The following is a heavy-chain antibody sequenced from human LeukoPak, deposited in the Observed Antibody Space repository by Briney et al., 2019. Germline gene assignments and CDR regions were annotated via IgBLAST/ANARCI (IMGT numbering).Heavy chain of an antibody. J-gene: IGHJ4*02. CDR1: GFSFSRYW. Sequence: GGSLRLSCAGSGFSFSRYWMAWVRQAPGKGLEWVASINQDVSRIHYVDSVKGRFTISRDSAKNSLFLQMNSLRVEDTAVYYCARLKDDVTKFDYWGQGTLVTVSS. CDR2: INQDVSRI. CDR3: ARLKDDVTKFDY. D-gene: IGHD2-8*01. V-gene: IGHV3-7*01.